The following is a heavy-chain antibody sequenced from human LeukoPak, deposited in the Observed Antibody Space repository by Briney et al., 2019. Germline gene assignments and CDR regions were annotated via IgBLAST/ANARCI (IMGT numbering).Heavy chain of an antibody. J-gene: IGHJ3*02. CDR1: GGSISSSSYY. Sequence: SETLSLTCTVSGGSISSSSYYWGWIRQPPGKGLEWIGYIYYSGSTNYNPSLKSRVTISVDTSKNQFSLKLSSVTAADTAVYYCARGGITMIVGDAFDIWGQGTMVTVSS. CDR3: ARGGITMIVGDAFDI. D-gene: IGHD3-22*01. V-gene: IGHV4-61*05. CDR2: IYYSGST.